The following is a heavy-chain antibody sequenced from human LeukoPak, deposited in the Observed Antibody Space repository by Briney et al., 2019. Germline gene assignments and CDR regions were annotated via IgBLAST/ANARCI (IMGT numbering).Heavy chain of an antibody. CDR3: ALISSEFGDLAFDI. D-gene: IGHD3-10*01. Sequence: SGGSLRLSCAASGFTFSSYGMHWVRHAPGKGLEWVSVISYDGSNKYYADSVKGRFTISRDNSKTTLYLQMNSLRAEDTAVYYCALISSEFGDLAFDIWGQGTMVTVSS. CDR2: ISYDGSNK. CDR1: GFTFSSYG. V-gene: IGHV3-30*03. J-gene: IGHJ3*02.